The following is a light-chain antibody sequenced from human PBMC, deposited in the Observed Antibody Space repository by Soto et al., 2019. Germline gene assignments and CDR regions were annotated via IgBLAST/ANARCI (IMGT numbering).Light chain of an antibody. CDR3: QQYSVWPLT. V-gene: IGKV3D-15*01. J-gene: IGKJ4*01. CDR1: QSVSNN. Sequence: EIVLTQSPATLSVSPGERAALSCRASQSVSNNLAWYQQKPGRPPRLLIFGASTRATGIPARFSGSGSEAEFALTISTLQSEDFAVYYCQQYSVWPLTFGGGTKVEIK. CDR2: GAS.